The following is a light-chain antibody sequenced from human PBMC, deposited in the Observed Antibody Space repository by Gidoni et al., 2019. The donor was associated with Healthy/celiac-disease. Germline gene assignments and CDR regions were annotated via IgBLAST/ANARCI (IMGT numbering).Light chain of an antibody. J-gene: IGKJ2*01. CDR2: KVS. CDR3: MQGTHWPPMYT. CDR1: QSLVYSDGNTY. V-gene: IGKV2-30*01. Sequence: DVVMTQSPLSLHVTLGQPASISCRSRQSLVYSDGNTYLNWFQQRTGQSPRRLIYKVSNRDSGVPDRFSGSGSGTDFTLKISRVEAEDVGVYYCMQGTHWPPMYTCGQGTQLEIK.